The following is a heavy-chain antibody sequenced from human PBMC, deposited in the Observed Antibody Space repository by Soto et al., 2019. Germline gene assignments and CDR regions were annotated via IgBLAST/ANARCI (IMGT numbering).Heavy chain of an antibody. CDR2: ISYDGSNK. CDR1: GFTFSSYA. CDR3: ASERYCSGGSCYPHLDYFDY. Sequence: PGGSLRLSCAASGFTFSSYAMHWVRQAPGKGLEWVVVISYDGSNKYYADSVKGRFTISRDNSKNTLYLQMNSLRAEDTAVYYCASERYCSGGSCYPHLDYFDYWGQGTLVTVSS. J-gene: IGHJ4*02. V-gene: IGHV3-30-3*01. D-gene: IGHD2-15*01.